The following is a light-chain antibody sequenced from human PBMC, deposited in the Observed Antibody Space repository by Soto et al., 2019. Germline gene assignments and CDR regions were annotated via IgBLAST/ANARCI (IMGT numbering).Light chain of an antibody. CDR3: QQYENPLLT. CDR2: DAS. V-gene: IGKV1-33*01. CDR1: QDISKY. Sequence: DIQMTQSPSSLSASEGDRVTITCQASQDISKYLNWYQQKPGKAPKLLIYDASNLETGVPSRFSGSVSGTDFTFTISDLQPEDTATYYCQQYENPLLTFGGGTKVEIK. J-gene: IGKJ4*01.